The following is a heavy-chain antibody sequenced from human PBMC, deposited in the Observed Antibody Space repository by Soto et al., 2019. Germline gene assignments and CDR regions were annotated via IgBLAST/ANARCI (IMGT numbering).Heavy chain of an antibody. CDR1: GFTFSSYW. V-gene: IGHV3-7*01. Sequence: GGSLRLSCAASGFTFSSYWMSWVRQAPGKGLEWVANIKQDGSEKYYVDSVKGRFTISRDNAKNSLYLQMNSLRAEDTAVYYCARATAMVLGRYYYYMDVWGKGTTVTVSS. D-gene: IGHD5-18*01. J-gene: IGHJ6*03. CDR3: ARATAMVLGRYYYYMDV. CDR2: IKQDGSEK.